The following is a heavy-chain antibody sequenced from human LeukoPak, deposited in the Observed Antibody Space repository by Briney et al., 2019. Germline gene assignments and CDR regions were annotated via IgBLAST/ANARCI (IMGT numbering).Heavy chain of an antibody. CDR2: ISGGGGST. Sequence: PGGSLRLSCAASGFTFCCYAMSWVPPAPGGGVECGSDISGGGGSTYYADSVKGRFTISSDSSKNTLYLQMNSLRAEERAVYDCAKSGSGNYYDRFYYWGQGTLITVSS. J-gene: IGHJ4*02. CDR3: AKSGSGNYYDRFYY. D-gene: IGHD3-10*01. CDR1: GFTFCCYA. V-gene: IGHV3-23*01.